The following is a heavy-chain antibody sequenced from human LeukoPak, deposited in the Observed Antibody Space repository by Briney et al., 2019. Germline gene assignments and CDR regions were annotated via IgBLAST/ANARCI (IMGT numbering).Heavy chain of an antibody. CDR2: ISSSSTI. V-gene: IGHV3-48*04. D-gene: IGHD3-9*01. CDR3: ARAELRYFYWFDP. J-gene: IGHJ5*02. CDR1: GFTFSSYS. Sequence: GGSLRLSCAASGFTFSSYSMNWVRQAPGMGLEWVSYISSSSTIYYADSVKGRFTISRDNAKNSLYLQMNSLRAEDTAVYYCARAELRYFYWFDPWGQGTLVTVSS.